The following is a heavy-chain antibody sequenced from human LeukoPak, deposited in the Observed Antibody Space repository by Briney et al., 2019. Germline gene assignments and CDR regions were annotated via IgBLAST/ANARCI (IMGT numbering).Heavy chain of an antibody. CDR3: ARDRQFDP. V-gene: IGHV3-9*01. CDR2: ISWNSGSI. Sequence: PGRSLRLSCAASGFTFDDYAMHWVRQAPGKGLEWVSGISWNSGSIGYADSVKGRFTISRDNAKNSLYLQMNSLRAEDTAVYYCARDRQFDPWGQGTLVTVSS. J-gene: IGHJ5*02. CDR1: GFTFDDYA.